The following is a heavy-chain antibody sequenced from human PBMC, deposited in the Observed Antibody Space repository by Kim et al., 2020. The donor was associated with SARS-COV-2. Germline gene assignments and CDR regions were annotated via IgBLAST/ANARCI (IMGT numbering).Heavy chain of an antibody. J-gene: IGHJ3*02. Sequence: STIYYADSVKGRFTISRDNAKNSLYLQMNSLRAEDTAVYYCARENDAFDIWGQGTMVTVSS. CDR3: ARENDAFDI. V-gene: IGHV3-48*03. CDR2: STI.